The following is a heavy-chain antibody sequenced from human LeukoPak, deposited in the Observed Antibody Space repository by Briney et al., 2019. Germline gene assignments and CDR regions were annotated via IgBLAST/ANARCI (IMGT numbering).Heavy chain of an antibody. V-gene: IGHV3-30*04. Sequence: GGSLRLSCVASGFTFSSYAMHWVRQAPGKGLEWVAVISYDGSNKYYADSVKGRFTISRDNSKNTLYLQMNSLRAEDTAVYYCATDFSYSGYDSPFDYWGQGTLVTVSS. J-gene: IGHJ4*02. CDR1: GFTFSSYA. CDR2: ISYDGSNK. D-gene: IGHD5-12*01. CDR3: ATDFSYSGYDSPFDY.